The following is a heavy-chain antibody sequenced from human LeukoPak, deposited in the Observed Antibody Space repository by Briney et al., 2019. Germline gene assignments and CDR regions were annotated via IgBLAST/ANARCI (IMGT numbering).Heavy chain of an antibody. CDR1: GFTFSSYS. CDR2: ISSSSSYI. D-gene: IGHD3-22*01. J-gene: IGHJ4*02. V-gene: IGHV3-21*01. Sequence: GGSLRLSCAASGFTFSSYSMNWVRQAPGKGLEWVSSISSSSSYIYYADSVKGRFTISRDNAQNSLYLQMNSLRAEDRAVYYCARETYYYDSSGYPTVDYWGQGTLVTVSS. CDR3: ARETYYYDSSGYPTVDY.